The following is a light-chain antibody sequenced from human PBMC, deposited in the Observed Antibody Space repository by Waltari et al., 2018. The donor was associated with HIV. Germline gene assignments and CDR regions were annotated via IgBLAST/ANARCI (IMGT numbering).Light chain of an antibody. CDR3: SSHAGSKVV. CDR1: SSDVGGYNY. V-gene: IGLV2-8*01. CDR2: DVI. Sequence: QSALTQPPSASGSPGQSVTLSCTGTSSDVGGYNYVSWHQQHPGKAPKPMIYDVIKRPSGVPVRFSGSKSGNTASLTVAGLQPEDEADYYCSSHAGSKVVFGGGTRLTVL. J-gene: IGLJ2*01.